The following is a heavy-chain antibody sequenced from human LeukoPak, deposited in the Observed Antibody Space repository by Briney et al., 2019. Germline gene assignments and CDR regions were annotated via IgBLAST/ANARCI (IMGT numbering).Heavy chain of an antibody. CDR1: GGTFSSYA. CDR3: ARDTGDAFDI. Sequence: ASVKVSCKASGGTFSSYAISWVRQAPGRGLEWMGGIIPIFGTANYAQKFQGRVTITTDESTSTAYMELRSHRSEDKAMSYCARDTGDAFDIWHQGTMVSVSS. V-gene: IGHV1-69*05. J-gene: IGHJ3*02. D-gene: IGHD4-11*01. CDR2: IIPIFGTA.